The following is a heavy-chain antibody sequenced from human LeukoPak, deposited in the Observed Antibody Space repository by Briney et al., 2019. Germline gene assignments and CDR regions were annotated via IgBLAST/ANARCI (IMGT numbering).Heavy chain of an antibody. CDR2: INRDGREK. CDR1: GFTFSNFW. CDR3: AKDGCYGVTTNSAFDV. V-gene: IGHV3-7*03. J-gene: IGHJ3*01. Sequence: QTGGSLSLSCTGSGFTFSNFWMGWARQGPGKGLQWVASINRDGREKHPVDSVKGRFTISRDRAKNSLYLHMNSLRAEDTALYYCAKDGCYGVTTNSAFDVWGQGTMVTVSS. D-gene: IGHD3-22*01.